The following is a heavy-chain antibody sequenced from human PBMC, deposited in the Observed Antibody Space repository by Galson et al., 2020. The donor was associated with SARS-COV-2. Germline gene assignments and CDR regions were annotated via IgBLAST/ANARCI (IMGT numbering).Heavy chain of an antibody. CDR2: INSNSSYI. CDR1: GFTFSSYS. D-gene: IGHD6-6*01. J-gene: IGHJ4*02. V-gene: IGHV3-21*01. Sequence: SLKISCAASGFTFSSYSMNWVRQAPGKGLEWVSSINSNSSYIYYADSVKGRFTISRDNAKNSLYLQMNSLRAEDTGVYYCARDRWGSSPTLDYWGQGTLVTVSP. CDR3: ARDRWGSSPTLDY.